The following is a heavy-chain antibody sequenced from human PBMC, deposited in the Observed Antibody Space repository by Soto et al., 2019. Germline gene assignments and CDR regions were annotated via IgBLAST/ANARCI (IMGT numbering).Heavy chain of an antibody. CDR2: INANSGGT. CDR3: ARGAGRDGYNFDY. V-gene: IGHV1-2*04. D-gene: IGHD5-12*01. CDR1: VFTLTGYY. Sequence: ASVKVSGKASVFTLTGYYMHWVRQAPGQGLEWMGWINANSGGTNYAQKFQGWVTMTRDTSISTAYMELSRLTSDDTAVYYCARGAGRDGYNFDYWGQGTLVTVSS. J-gene: IGHJ4*02.